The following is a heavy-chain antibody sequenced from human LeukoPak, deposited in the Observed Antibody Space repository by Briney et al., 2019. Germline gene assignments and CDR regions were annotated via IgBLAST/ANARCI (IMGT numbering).Heavy chain of an antibody. V-gene: IGHV3-23*01. CDR3: AKSPVDIVATAN. J-gene: IGHJ4*02. Sequence: AGGSLRLSCAASGFTFSSYAMSWVRQAPGKGLGWVSAISGSGGSTYYADSVKGRFTISRDNSKNTLYLQMNSLRAEDTAVYYCAKSPVDIVATANWGQGTLVTVSS. D-gene: IGHD5-12*01. CDR1: GFTFSSYA. CDR2: ISGSGGST.